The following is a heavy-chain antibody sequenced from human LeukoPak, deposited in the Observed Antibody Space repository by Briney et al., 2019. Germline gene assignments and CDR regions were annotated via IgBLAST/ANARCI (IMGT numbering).Heavy chain of an antibody. Sequence: GGSLRLSCAASGFTFSSYEMNWVRQAPGKGLEWVSYISSSGSTIYYADSVKGRFTISRDNAKNSLYLQMNSLRAEDTAVYYCARDGGVFGNDAFDIWGQGTMVTVSS. J-gene: IGHJ3*02. CDR3: ARDGGVFGNDAFDI. CDR2: ISSSGSTI. D-gene: IGHD3-16*01. CDR1: GFTFSSYE. V-gene: IGHV3-48*03.